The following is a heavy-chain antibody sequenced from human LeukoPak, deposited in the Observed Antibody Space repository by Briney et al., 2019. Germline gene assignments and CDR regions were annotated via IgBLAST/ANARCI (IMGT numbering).Heavy chain of an antibody. J-gene: IGHJ5*02. CDR1: GGSISSYY. CDR2: IYYSGST. V-gene: IGHV4-59*01. D-gene: IGHD2-2*02. CDR3: ARAHCSSTSCYIGQWFDP. Sequence: SETLSLTCTVSGGSISSYYWSWIRQPPGKGLEWIGYIYYSGSTNYNPSLKSRVTISVDTSKNQFSLKLSSVTAADTAVYYCARAHCSSTSCYIGQWFDPWGQGTLVTVSS.